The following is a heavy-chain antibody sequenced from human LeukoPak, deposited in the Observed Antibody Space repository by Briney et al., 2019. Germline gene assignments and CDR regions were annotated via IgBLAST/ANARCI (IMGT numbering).Heavy chain of an antibody. V-gene: IGHV4-61*02. D-gene: IGHD5-24*01. Sequence: TSETLSLTCTVSGDSISGGNFYWSWIRQPAGKGLEWVGRLYSNGSIAYNPSLKSRVTISVVTYKNQFSLRVSSVTAADTAVYYCARGDGYNPYPFDYWGQGTLVTVSS. J-gene: IGHJ4*02. CDR3: ARGDGYNPYPFDY. CDR1: GDSISGGNFY. CDR2: LYSNGSI.